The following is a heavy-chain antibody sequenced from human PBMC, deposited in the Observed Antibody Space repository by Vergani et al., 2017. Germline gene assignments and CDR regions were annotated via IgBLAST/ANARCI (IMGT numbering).Heavy chain of an antibody. CDR2: IYWDDDK. Sequence: QITLKESGPTLVKPTQTLTLTCTFSGFSLSTRGVGVGWIRQPPGKALEWLALIYWDDDKRYSPSLKSRLTITKDTSKNQVVLTMTNMDPVDTATYYCAHSFRYYYDSSGYYFSDFDYWGQGTLVTVSS. J-gene: IGHJ4*02. V-gene: IGHV2-5*02. CDR3: AHSFRYYYDSSGYYFSDFDY. D-gene: IGHD3-22*01. CDR1: GFSLSTRGVG.